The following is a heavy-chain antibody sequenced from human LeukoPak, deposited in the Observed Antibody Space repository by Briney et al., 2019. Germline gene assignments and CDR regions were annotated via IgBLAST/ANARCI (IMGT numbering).Heavy chain of an antibody. V-gene: IGHV1-2*02. D-gene: IGHD6-19*01. J-gene: IGHJ4*02. Sequence: ASVKVSCKASGYSFTGHYMHWVRQAPGQGLEWMGWIDPKNDDTNIAQKFRGRVTMTRGTSNNTVYMDLSALISDDTAVYYCARDRATSSDWFGRDDFDYWGQGTLVTVSS. CDR2: IDPKNDDT. CDR3: ARDRATSSDWFGRDDFDY. CDR1: GYSFTGHY.